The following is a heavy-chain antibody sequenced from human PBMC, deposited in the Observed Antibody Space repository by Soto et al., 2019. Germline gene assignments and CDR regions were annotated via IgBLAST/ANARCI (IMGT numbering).Heavy chain of an antibody. CDR1: GYTFTSYY. CDR2: INPSGGST. Sequence: QVQLVQSGAEVKKPGASVKVSCKASGYTFTSYYMHWVRQAPGQGLEWMGIINPSGGSTSNAQKFQGRVTMTRDTSTSTVYMQLSSLRSEDTAVYYCARDLGHDPYDYWGQGTLVTVSS. CDR3: ARDLGHDPYDY. D-gene: IGHD3-16*01. J-gene: IGHJ4*02. V-gene: IGHV1-46*03.